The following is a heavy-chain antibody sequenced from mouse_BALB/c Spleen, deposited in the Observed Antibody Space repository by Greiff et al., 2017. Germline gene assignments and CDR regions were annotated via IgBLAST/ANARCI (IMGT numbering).Heavy chain of an antibody. V-gene: IGHV5-12-1*01. CDR3: ARLGSDGYYLDY. J-gene: IGHJ2*01. CDR2: ISSGGGST. D-gene: IGHD2-3*01. Sequence: EVMLVESGGGLVKPGGSLKLSCAASGFAFSSYDMSWVRQTPEKRLEWVAYISSGGGSTYYPDTVKGRFTISRDNAKNTLYLQMSSLKSEDTAMYYCARLGSDGYYLDYWGQGTTLTVSS. CDR1: GFAFSSYD.